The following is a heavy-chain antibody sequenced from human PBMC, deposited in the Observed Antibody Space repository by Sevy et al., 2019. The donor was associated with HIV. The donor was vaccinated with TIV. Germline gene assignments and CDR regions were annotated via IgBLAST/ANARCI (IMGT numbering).Heavy chain of an antibody. CDR1: GFTFSIYA. V-gene: IGHV3-23*01. D-gene: IGHD2-2*03. CDR2: IGGSGGST. J-gene: IGHJ4*02. Sequence: GGSLRLSCATSGFTFSIYAMSWVRQAPGKGLEWVSGIGGSGGSTYYADSVKGRFTISRDNSNNMIDLEMNSLRAEDTAVYYCAKENRDGFQWGQGTLVTVSS. CDR3: AKENRDGFQ.